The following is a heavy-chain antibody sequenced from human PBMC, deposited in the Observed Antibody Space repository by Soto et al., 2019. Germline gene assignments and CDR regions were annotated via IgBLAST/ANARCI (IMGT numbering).Heavy chain of an antibody. CDR3: AADPTTVTSGGMDV. J-gene: IGHJ6*02. Sequence: QMQLVQSGPEVKKPGTSVKVSCKASGFTFTSSAVQWVRQACGQRLEWIGWIVVGSGNTNYAQKFQERVTITRDMSTSTAYMELSSLRSEDTAVYYCAADPTTVTSGGMDVWGQGTTVTVSS. D-gene: IGHD4-4*01. CDR1: GFTFTSSA. V-gene: IGHV1-58*01. CDR2: IVVGSGNT.